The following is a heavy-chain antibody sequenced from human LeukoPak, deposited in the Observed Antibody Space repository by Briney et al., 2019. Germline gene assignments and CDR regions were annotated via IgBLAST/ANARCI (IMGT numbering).Heavy chain of an antibody. CDR2: ICYSGST. Sequence: PSETLSLTCTVSGGSISSYYWSWIRQPPGKGLEWIGYICYSGSTNYNPSLKSRVTISVDTSKNQFSLKLSSVTAADTAVYYCARRGAAAFNWFDPWGQGTLVTVSS. CDR3: ARRGAAAFNWFDP. J-gene: IGHJ5*02. V-gene: IGHV4-59*08. CDR1: GGSISSYY. D-gene: IGHD6-13*01.